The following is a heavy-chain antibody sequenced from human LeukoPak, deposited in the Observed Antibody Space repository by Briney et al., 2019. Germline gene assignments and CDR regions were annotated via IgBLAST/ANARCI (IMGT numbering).Heavy chain of an antibody. J-gene: IGHJ4*02. CDR3: ARGYYDLWSGYSGYFVY. CDR2: IYPGDSDT. CDR1: GYSFTSYW. V-gene: IGHV5-51*01. Sequence: GESLKISCKGSGYSFTSYWIGWVRQMPGKGLEWMGIIYPGDSDTRYSPSFQGQVTISADKSISTAYLQWSSLKASDTAMYYCARGYYDLWSGYSGYFVYWGQGTLVTVSS. D-gene: IGHD3-3*01.